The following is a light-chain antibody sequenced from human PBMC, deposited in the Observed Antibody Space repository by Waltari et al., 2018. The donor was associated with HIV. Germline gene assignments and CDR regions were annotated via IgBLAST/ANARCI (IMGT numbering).Light chain of an antibody. CDR2: ENN. V-gene: IGLV1-51*02. J-gene: IGLJ1*01. CDR1: SSNIGNSY. CDR3: GTWDSSLSAV. Sequence: QSVLTQPPSVSAAPGQKVTISCSGRSSNIGNSYVSWYQQLPGTAPKLLIYENNKRSSGIPDRFSGSKSGTSATLGITGLQTGDEADYYCGTWDSSLSAVFGTGTKVTVL.